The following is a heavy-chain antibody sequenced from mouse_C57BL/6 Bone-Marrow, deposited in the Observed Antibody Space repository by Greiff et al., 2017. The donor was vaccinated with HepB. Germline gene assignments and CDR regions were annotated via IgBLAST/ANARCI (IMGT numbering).Heavy chain of an antibody. Sequence: EVKLMESGGGLVQPGGSLKLSCAASGFTFSDYYMYWVRQTPEKRLEWVAYISNGGGSTYYPDTVKGRFTISRDNAKNTLYLQMSRLKSEDTAMYYCARQTTVDAMDYWGQGTSVTVSS. CDR1: GFTFSDYY. V-gene: IGHV5-12*01. CDR3: ARQTTVDAMDY. J-gene: IGHJ4*01. D-gene: IGHD1-1*01. CDR2: ISNGGGST.